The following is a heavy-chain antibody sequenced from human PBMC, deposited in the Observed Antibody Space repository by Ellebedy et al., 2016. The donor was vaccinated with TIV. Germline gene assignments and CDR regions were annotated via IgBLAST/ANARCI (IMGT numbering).Heavy chain of an antibody. V-gene: IGHV3-74*01. CDR3: ARESGYYGMDV. D-gene: IGHD3-3*01. J-gene: IGHJ6*02. CDR1: GFTFSIYW. Sequence: GGSLRLXXAASGFTFSIYWIHWVRQVPGKGLVWVSRINGDGSSTTYADSVKGRFTISRDNAKNTLYLQMNSLRAEDTAVYSCARESGYYGMDVWGQGTTVTVSS. CDR2: INGDGSST.